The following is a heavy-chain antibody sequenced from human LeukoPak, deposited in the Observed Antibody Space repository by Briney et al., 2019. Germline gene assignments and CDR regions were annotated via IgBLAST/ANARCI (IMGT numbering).Heavy chain of an antibody. Sequence: SETLSLTCTVSGGSISSSSYYWSWIRQPPGKGLEWIGYIYYSGSTNYNPSLKSRVTISVDTSKNQFSLKLSSVTAADTAVYYCARGGHDYGDLRRGNWFDPWGQGTLVTVSS. CDR3: ARGGHDYGDLRRGNWFDP. D-gene: IGHD4-17*01. V-gene: IGHV4-61*01. CDR2: IYYSGST. J-gene: IGHJ5*02. CDR1: GGSISSSSYY.